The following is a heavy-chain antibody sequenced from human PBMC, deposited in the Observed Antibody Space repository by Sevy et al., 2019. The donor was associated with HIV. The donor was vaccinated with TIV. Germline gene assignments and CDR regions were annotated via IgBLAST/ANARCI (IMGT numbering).Heavy chain of an antibody. CDR2: IIPIFGIA. Sequence: ASVKVSCKASGGTFSSYAISWVRQAPGQGLEWMGGIIPIFGIANYAQKFQGRVTITADESTSTAYMELSSLRSEDTAVYYCARAKRAYGGYGFWSGYSGYYYYGMDVSGQGTSVTVSS. CDR1: GGTFSSYA. D-gene: IGHD3-3*01. J-gene: IGHJ6*02. CDR3: ARAKRAYGGYGFWSGYSGYYYYGMDV. V-gene: IGHV1-69*13.